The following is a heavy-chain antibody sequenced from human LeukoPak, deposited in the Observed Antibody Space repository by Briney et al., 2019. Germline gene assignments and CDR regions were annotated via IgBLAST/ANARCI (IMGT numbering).Heavy chain of an antibody. CDR2: INTDNGNT. V-gene: IGHV1-3*04. D-gene: IGHD4-23*01. CDR1: GYTFTSSA. CDR3: TRDDYGGNGENY. Sequence: ASVKVSCEASGYTFTSSAMHWVRQAPGQRLEWMGWINTDNGNTKYSQKFQGRVTITRDTSASTAYMELSSLRSEDTAVYYCTRDDYGGNGENYWGQGTLVTVSS. J-gene: IGHJ4*02.